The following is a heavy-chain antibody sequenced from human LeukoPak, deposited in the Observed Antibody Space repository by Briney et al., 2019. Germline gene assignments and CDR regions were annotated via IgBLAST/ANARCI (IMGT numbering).Heavy chain of an antibody. CDR2: IWYDGSNK. V-gene: IGHV3-33*08. Sequence: GGSLRLSCAASGFTFSSYAMSWVRQAPGKGLEWVAVIWYDGSNKYYADSAKGRFTISRDNSKNTLYPQMNSLRAEDTAVYYCARSYGGRRGGYFDYWGQGTLVTVSS. CDR3: ARSYGGRRGGYFDY. CDR1: GFTFSSYA. D-gene: IGHD4-23*01. J-gene: IGHJ4*02.